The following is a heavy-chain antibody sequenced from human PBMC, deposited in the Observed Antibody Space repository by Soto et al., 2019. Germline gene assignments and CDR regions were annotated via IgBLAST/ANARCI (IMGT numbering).Heavy chain of an antibody. Sequence: RGSLRLSCAASGFTFSSYGMHWVRQAPGKGLEWVALIWFDGKNKDYADSVKGRFTISRDNSQNTLFLQMNSLRAEDTAAYYCARGGGNYYYYMDVWGTGTTVTVSS. CDR1: GFTFSSYG. CDR3: ARGGGNYYYYMDV. J-gene: IGHJ6*03. CDR2: IWFDGKNK. V-gene: IGHV3-33*01. D-gene: IGHD3-3*01.